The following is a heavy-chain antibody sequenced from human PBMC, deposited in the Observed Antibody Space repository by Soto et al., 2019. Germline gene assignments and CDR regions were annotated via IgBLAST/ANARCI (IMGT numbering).Heavy chain of an antibody. D-gene: IGHD4-17*01. Sequence: GGSLRLSCAASGFTFNNYAMIWVRQAPGKGLEWVSAISGGGDSTYYADSMKGRFTISRDNSKNTLYLQMNSLRAEDTAIYFCAKVAYSDYTYYYYYIDVWGQGTTVTVSS. CDR2: ISGGGDST. V-gene: IGHV3-23*01. J-gene: IGHJ6*03. CDR3: AKVAYSDYTYYYYYIDV. CDR1: GFTFNNYA.